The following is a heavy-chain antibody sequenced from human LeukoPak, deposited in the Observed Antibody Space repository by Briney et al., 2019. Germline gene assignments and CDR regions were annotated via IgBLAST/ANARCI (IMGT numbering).Heavy chain of an antibody. CDR1: GYTFTAHY. CDR3: ARDYRFRITTFGGGRRNWFDP. CDR2: INPNSGDT. J-gene: IGHJ5*02. V-gene: IGHV1-2*02. D-gene: IGHD3-3*01. Sequence: GASVKVSCKATGYTFTAHYIHWVRQAPGQGLEWMGWINPNSGDTNYAQKFQGRVTMTRDKSINTAYMELSGLRSDDTAVFYCARDYRFRITTFGGGRRNWFDPWGQGTLVTVSS.